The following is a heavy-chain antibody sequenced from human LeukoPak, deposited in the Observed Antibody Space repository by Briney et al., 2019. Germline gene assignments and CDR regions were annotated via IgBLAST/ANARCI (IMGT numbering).Heavy chain of an antibody. CDR2: IIPIFGTA. D-gene: IGHD6-6*01. V-gene: IGHV1-69*05. J-gene: IGHJ4*02. CDR3: AREGSSSSDTYFDY. Sequence: ASVKVSCKASGYTFTGYYMHWVRQAPGQGLEWMRGIIPIFGTANYAQKFQGRVTITTDESTSTAYMELSSLRSEDTAVYYCAREGSSSSDTYFDYWGQGTLVTVSS. CDR1: GYTFTGYY.